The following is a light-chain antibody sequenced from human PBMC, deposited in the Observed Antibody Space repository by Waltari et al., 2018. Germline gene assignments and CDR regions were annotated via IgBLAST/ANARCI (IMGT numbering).Light chain of an antibody. Sequence: EIMMPPSPDTLSVSPGESATIRCRASRSIGSNLAWYQMTPDLAPRHLIFYTSTSATGIPGRFSGSGSGTDFTLSISSLQSEDVAIYYCQQYNDWFPWTFGQGTKVEVK. CDR2: YTS. V-gene: IGKV3-15*01. CDR3: QQYNDWFPWT. J-gene: IGKJ1*01. CDR1: RSIGSN.